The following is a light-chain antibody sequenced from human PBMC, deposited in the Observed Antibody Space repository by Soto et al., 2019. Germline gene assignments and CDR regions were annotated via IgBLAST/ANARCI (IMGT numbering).Light chain of an antibody. CDR2: KAS. Sequence: DIQMTQSPSTLSGSVGDRVTIXCRASQTISSWLAWYQQKPGKAPKLLIYKASTLKSGVPSRFSGSGSGTEFTLTISSLQPDDFATYYCQHYNSYSEAFGQGTKV. CDR1: QTISSW. V-gene: IGKV1-5*03. J-gene: IGKJ1*01. CDR3: QHYNSYSEA.